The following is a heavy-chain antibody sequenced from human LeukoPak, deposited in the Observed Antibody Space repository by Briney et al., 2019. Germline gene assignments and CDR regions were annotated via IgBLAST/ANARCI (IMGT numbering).Heavy chain of an antibody. CDR3: ARSVSEWLPVAFDP. Sequence: PSETLSLTCTVSGGSISSHYWSWIRQPPGKGLEWIGYIFYSGTTNYNPTLKSRVTISLDTSKKNFSLSLRSVTAADTAVYYCARSVSEWLPVAFDPWGQGTLVTVSS. V-gene: IGHV4-59*11. D-gene: IGHD3-3*01. CDR2: IFYSGTT. CDR1: GGSISSHY. J-gene: IGHJ5*02.